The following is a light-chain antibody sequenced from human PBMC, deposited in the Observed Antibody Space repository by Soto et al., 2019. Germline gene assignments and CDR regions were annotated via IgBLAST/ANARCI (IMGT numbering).Light chain of an antibody. CDR2: RNN. Sequence: QSVLTQPPSASGTPGQRVTISCSGSSSNIGSNYVYWYQQLPGTAPKLLIYRNNQRPSGVPDRFSGSKSGTSASLAISGLRSEDEADYYCAAWDDSLWVLGGGTKLTVL. V-gene: IGLV1-47*01. CDR1: SSNIGSNY. CDR3: AAWDDSLWV. J-gene: IGLJ3*02.